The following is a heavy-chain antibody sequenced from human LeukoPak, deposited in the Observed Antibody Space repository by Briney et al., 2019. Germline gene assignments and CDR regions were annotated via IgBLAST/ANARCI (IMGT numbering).Heavy chain of an antibody. CDR1: GFTFDDYA. CDR3: AKLGEGQQQLVRGFMSDY. D-gene: IGHD6-13*01. J-gene: IGHJ4*02. V-gene: IGHV3-9*01. CDR2: ISWNSGSI. Sequence: PGRSLRLSCAASGFTFDDYAMHWVRQAPGKGLEWVSGISWNSGSIGYADSVKGRFTISRDNAKNSLYLQMNSLRAEDTALYYCAKLGEGQQQLVRGFMSDYWGQGTLVTVSS.